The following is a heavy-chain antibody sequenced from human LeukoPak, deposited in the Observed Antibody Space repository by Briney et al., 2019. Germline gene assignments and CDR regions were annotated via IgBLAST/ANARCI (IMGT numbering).Heavy chain of an antibody. V-gene: IGHV3-21*01. CDR1: GFTFSSYA. J-gene: IGHJ2*01. CDR2: ISSTSSII. CDR3: ARKQNGDYESYGRSDGFDL. D-gene: IGHD4-17*01. Sequence: GGSLRLSCAASGFTFSSYAMSWVRQAPGKGLEWVSSISSTSSIIKYADSVRGRFTISRDNTKNSLYLQMNSLRAEDTAVYYCARKQNGDYESYGRSDGFDLWGRGTLVTVSS.